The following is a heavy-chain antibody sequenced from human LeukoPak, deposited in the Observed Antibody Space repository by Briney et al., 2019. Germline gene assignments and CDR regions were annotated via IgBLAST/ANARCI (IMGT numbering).Heavy chain of an antibody. CDR3: ARGREGPANYYGMDV. D-gene: IGHD1-26*01. CDR2: INHSGST. J-gene: IGHJ6*04. Sequence: PSETLSLTCAVYGGSFSGYYWSWIRQPPGKGLEWIGEINHSGSTNYNPSLKSRVTISVDTSKNQFSLQLSSVTAADTAVYYCARGREGPANYYGMDVWGKGTTVTVSS. V-gene: IGHV4-34*01. CDR1: GGSFSGYY.